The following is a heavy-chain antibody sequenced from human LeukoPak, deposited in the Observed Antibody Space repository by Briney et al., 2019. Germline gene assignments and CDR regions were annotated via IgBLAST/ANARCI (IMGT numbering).Heavy chain of an antibody. J-gene: IGHJ4*02. CDR1: GFTFSTYA. CDR3: ANNWGSAYYFDC. CDR2: ISGSGGST. V-gene: IGHV3-23*01. Sequence: GGSLRLSCAASGFTFSTYAISWVRQTPGKGLEWGSRISGSGGSTYYADSVKGRFTSSRDNSKNTLYLQRNSLRAEDTAVYYCANNWGSAYYFDCWGQGTLVTVSS. D-gene: IGHD7-27*01.